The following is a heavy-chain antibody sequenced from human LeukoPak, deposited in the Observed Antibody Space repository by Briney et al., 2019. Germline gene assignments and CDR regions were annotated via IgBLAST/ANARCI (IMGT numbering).Heavy chain of an antibody. CDR2: TRNKANSYTT. Sequence: GGSLRLSCAAFGFTFSDYYMDWVRQAPGKGLEWVGRTRNKANSYTTEYAASVKGRFTISRDDSKNSLYLQMNSLKTEDTAVYHCTRVANGIDYWGQGTLVTVSS. CDR3: TRVANGIDY. J-gene: IGHJ4*02. V-gene: IGHV3-72*01. CDR1: GFTFSDYY.